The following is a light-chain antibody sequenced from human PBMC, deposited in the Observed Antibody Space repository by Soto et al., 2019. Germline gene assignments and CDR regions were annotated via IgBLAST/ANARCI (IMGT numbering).Light chain of an antibody. CDR1: SSDVRNYNR. CDR3: TLYTTSSTVV. Sequence: QSALTQPPSVSGSPGQSVTISCTGNSSDVRNYNRVSWYQQPPGTAPKLMIYEVSNRPSGVPDRFSGSKSGNTASLTISGLQAEDEAYYYCTLYTTSSTVVFGGGTKVTVL. J-gene: IGLJ2*01. CDR2: EVS. V-gene: IGLV2-18*01.